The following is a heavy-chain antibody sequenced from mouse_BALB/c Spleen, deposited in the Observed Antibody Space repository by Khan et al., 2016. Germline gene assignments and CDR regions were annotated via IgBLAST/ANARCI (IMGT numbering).Heavy chain of an antibody. CDR2: ISYSGST. CDR1: GYSITSDYA. Sequence: EVQLVESGPGLVKPSQSLSLTCTVSGYSITSDYAWNWIRQFPGNKLEWMGYISYSGSTSYNPSLKSRISITRDTSKNQFFLQLNSVTTEDTATXYCASRSSGYFDYWGQGTTLTVSS. J-gene: IGHJ2*01. D-gene: IGHD1-1*01. CDR3: ASRSSGYFDY. V-gene: IGHV3-2*02.